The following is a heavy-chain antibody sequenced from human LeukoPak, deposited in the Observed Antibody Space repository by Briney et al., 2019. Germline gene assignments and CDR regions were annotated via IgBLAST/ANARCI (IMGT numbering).Heavy chain of an antibody. CDR3: ARQGYTTSYYYMDV. CDR1: GGSVSSWY. D-gene: IGHD5-12*01. Sequence: KPSGTLSLTCTVSGGSVSSWYWGWVRQPAGKGLEWIGRAYTTGTTQYNPSLESRVTMSVDTSKNQFSLTLTSVTAADTAVYYCARQGYTTSYYYMDVWGKGTTVTVSS. V-gene: IGHV4-4*07. CDR2: AYTTGTT. J-gene: IGHJ6*03.